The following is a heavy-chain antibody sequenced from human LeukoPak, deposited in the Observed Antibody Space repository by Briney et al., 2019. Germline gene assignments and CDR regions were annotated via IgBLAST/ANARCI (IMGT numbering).Heavy chain of an antibody. CDR2: IIPIFGTA. J-gene: IGHJ4*02. V-gene: IGHV1-69*06. D-gene: IGHD3-10*01. CDR1: GGTFSSYA. CDR3: ARGFYYYGSGSYFDY. Sequence: SVKLSCKASGGTFSSYAISWVRQAPGQGLEWMGGIIPIFGTANYAQKFQGRGTITADKSTSTAYMELSSLRSEDTAVYYCARGFYYYGSGSYFDYWGEGALVTVSS.